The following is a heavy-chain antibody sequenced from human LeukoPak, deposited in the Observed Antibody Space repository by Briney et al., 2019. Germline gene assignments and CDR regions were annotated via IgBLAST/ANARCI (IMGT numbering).Heavy chain of an antibody. CDR1: GFTFSSYA. Sequence: GGSLRLSCAASGFTFSSYAMSWVRQAPGKGLEWVSTISGTGDYTFYADSVKGRFTISRDNSKNTVYLQMNSLRADDTAVYHCAKRGIAAAASFDYWGQGTLVTVSS. J-gene: IGHJ4*02. CDR2: ISGTGDYT. CDR3: AKRGIAAAASFDY. V-gene: IGHV3-23*01. D-gene: IGHD6-13*01.